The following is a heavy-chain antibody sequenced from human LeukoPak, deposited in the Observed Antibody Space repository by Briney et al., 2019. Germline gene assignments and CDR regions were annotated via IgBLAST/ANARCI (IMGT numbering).Heavy chain of an antibody. CDR1: GGSISSGTYY. D-gene: IGHD3-3*01. CDR3: AREGGFYRPLDY. V-gene: IGHV4-39*02. J-gene: IGHJ4*01. Sequence: SETLSLTCIVSGGSISSGTYYWGWIRQPPGKGLEWIGSIYYRGSTYYNPSLKSRVTISVDTSKNQFSLKLSSVTAADTAVYYCAREGGFYRPLDYSGQGTLVTVSS. CDR2: IYYRGST.